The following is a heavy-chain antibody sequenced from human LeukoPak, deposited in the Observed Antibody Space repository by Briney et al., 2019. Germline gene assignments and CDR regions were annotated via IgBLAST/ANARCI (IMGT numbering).Heavy chain of an antibody. Sequence: GGSLRLSCAASGLTFSRFAMSWVRQAPGKGLEWVSTISGSGDTTYYADSVKGRFTISRDNSRNTLYLEVNSLRTDDTAVYYCARGPGLAMGKGYFDYCGQGTLVTVSS. J-gene: IGHJ4*02. V-gene: IGHV3-23*01. CDR1: GLTFSRFA. D-gene: IGHD5-18*01. CDR2: ISGSGDTT. CDR3: ARGPGLAMGKGYFDY.